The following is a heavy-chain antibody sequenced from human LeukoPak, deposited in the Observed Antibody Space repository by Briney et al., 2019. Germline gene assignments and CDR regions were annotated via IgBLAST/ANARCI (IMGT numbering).Heavy chain of an antibody. CDR3: ARERVITFGGVIVKYYYYYMDV. CDR1: GGSISSSSYY. J-gene: IGHJ6*03. Sequence: PSETLSLTCTVSGGSISSSSYYWGWIRQPPGKGLEWIGYIYYSGSTYYNPSLKSRVTISVDTSKNQFSLKLSSVTAADTAVYYCARERVITFGGVIVKYYYYYMDVWGKGTTVTVSS. V-gene: IGHV4-31*03. CDR2: IYYSGST. D-gene: IGHD3-16*02.